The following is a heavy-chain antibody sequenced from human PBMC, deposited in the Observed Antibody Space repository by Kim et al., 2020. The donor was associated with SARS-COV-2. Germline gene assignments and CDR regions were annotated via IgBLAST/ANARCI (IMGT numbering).Heavy chain of an antibody. CDR2: ISAYNGNT. CDR1: GYTFTSYG. Sequence: ASVKVSCKASGYTFTSYGISWVRQAPGQGLEWMGWISAYNGNTNYAQKLQGRVTMTTDTSTSTAYMELRSLRSDDTAVYYCARDYRPMVRGVPPDYWGQGTLVTVSS. D-gene: IGHD3-10*01. CDR3: ARDYRPMVRGVPPDY. J-gene: IGHJ4*02. V-gene: IGHV1-18*04.